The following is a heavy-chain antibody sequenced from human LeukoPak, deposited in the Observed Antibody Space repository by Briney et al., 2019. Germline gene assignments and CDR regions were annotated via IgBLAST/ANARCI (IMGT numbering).Heavy chain of an antibody. V-gene: IGHV1-18*01. J-gene: IGHJ5*02. Sequence: ASVKVSCKASGYTFTSYGISWVRQAPGQGLEWMGWISAYNGNTNYAQKLQGRVTMTTDTSTSTAYMELRSLRSDDTAVYYCVRGGDYSNYVRGNWFDPWGQGTLVTVSS. CDR3: VRGGDYSNYVRGNWFDP. CDR2: ISAYNGNT. CDR1: GYTFTSYG. D-gene: IGHD4-11*01.